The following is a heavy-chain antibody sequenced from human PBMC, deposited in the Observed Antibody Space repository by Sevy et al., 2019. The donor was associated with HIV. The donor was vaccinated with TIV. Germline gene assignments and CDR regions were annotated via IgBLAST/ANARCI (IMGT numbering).Heavy chain of an antibody. CDR1: GFTFSNYG. D-gene: IGHD1-26*01. J-gene: IGHJ6*02. CDR2: IGYDGSDK. V-gene: IGHV3-30*18. Sequence: GGSLRLSCIASGFTFSNYGIHWVRQAPGKGLDWVAVIGYDGSDKYYADSVKGRFTISRDNSKNTLFLQMNSLRVEDTAVYYCAKERGGSYIPYFYGMDVWGQGTAVTVSS. CDR3: AKERGGSYIPYFYGMDV.